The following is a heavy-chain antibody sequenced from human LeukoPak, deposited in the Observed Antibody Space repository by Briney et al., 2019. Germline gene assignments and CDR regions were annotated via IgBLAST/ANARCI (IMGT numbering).Heavy chain of an antibody. D-gene: IGHD6-13*01. CDR3: ARDPKQQLGWFDP. J-gene: IGHJ5*02. CDR1: GGSISSGSYY. Sequence: PSQTLSLTCTVSGGSISSGSYYWSWIRQPAGKGLEWIGRIYTSGSTNYNPSLKSRVTISVDTSKNQFSLKLSSVTAADTAVYYCARDPKQQLGWFDPWGQGTLVTVSS. V-gene: IGHV4-61*02. CDR2: IYTSGST.